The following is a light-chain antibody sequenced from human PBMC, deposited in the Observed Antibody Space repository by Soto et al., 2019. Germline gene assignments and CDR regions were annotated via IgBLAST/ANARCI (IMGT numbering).Light chain of an antibody. V-gene: IGKV1-39*01. CDR1: QSISSY. CDR3: QQSYSTLYT. CDR2: AAS. Sequence: DIQLTQSPSSLSASVGDSVTITCRASQSISSYLNWYQQNPGKAPKLLIYAASSLQSGVPSRFSGSGSRTDFTLTISSLQPEDFATYYCQQSYSTLYTFGQGTKRDIK. J-gene: IGKJ2*01.